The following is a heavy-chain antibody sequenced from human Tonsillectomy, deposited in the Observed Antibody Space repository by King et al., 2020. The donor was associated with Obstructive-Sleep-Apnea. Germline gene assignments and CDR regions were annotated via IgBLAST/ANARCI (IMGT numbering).Heavy chain of an antibody. V-gene: IGHV3-30*18. CDR2: ISDDGRNK. CDR3: AKGKGSGSYYRVMDV. Sequence: VQLVESGGGVVQPGRSLRLSCAASGFTFNNYGMHWVRPAPGKGLEWVAVISDDGRNKYYADSVKSRFTISRDNSKNMVHLQMNSLRVADTAVYSCAKGKGSGSYYRVMDVWGQGTTVTVSS. D-gene: IGHD3-10*01. CDR1: GFTFNNYG. J-gene: IGHJ6*02.